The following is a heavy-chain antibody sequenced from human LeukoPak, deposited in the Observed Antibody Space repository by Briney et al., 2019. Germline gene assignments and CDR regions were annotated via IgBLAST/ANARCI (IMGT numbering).Heavy chain of an antibody. CDR2: XXXXXXNK. D-gene: IGHD2-2*01. CDR1: GFTFSSYA. Sequence: GGSLRLSCAASGFTFSSYAMHWVRQAPGKGLXXXXXXXXXXXNKYYADSVKGRFTISRDNSKNTLYLQMNSLRAVDTAVYYCARFGHCSSTSCYYYYYYGMDVWGQGTTVTVSS. CDR3: ARFGHCSSTSCYYYYYYGMDV. V-gene: IGHV3-30-3*01. J-gene: IGHJ6*02.